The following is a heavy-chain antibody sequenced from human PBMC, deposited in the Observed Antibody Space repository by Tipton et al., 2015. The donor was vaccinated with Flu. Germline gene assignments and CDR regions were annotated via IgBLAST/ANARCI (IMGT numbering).Heavy chain of an antibody. V-gene: IGHV4-4*07. Sequence: TLSLTCTVSGGSLSSYYWSWIRQPAGKGLEWIGRIYSSGGSKYNPSLRGRLTMSVDASKKEFSLKLNSVTAADTAVYYCSESLNFWGQGTLVTVSS. CDR2: IYSSGGS. CDR3: SESLNF. J-gene: IGHJ4*02. CDR1: GGSLSSYY.